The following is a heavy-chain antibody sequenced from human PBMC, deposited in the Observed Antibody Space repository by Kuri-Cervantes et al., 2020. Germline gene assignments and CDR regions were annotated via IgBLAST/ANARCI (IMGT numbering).Heavy chain of an antibody. J-gene: IGHJ6*02. D-gene: IGHD3-10*01. CDR1: GFTFSDYW. CDR2: IKQDGSEK. CDR3: ARDYDPMILWFGESYYYYGMDV. V-gene: IGHV3-7*01. Sequence: GGSLRLSCAASGFTFSDYWMTWVRQAPGKGLEWVGNIKQDGSEKYYVDSVKGRFTISRDNAKNSVYLQMNSLRVEDTAVYFCARDYDPMILWFGESYYYYGMDVWGQGTTVTVSS.